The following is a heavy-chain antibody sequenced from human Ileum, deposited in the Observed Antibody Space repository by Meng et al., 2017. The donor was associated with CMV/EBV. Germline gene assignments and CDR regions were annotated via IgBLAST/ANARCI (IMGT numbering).Heavy chain of an antibody. CDR2: ITGSGDII. CDR3: ARGNYGFDY. J-gene: IGHJ4*02. D-gene: IGHD4-17*01. V-gene: IGHV3-11*01. CDR1: GFPFGAFY. Sequence: RLAWAAFGFPFGAFYMTWVRQAPGKGLEWVSYITGSGDIIYYADSVKGRFTISRDNAKSSLYLEINSLRAEDTAVYYCARGNYGFDYWGQGTLVTVSS.